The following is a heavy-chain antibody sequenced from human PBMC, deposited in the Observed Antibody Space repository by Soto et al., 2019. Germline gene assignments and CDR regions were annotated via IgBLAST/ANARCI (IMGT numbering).Heavy chain of an antibody. D-gene: IGHD2-21*01. Sequence: QVQLQESGPGLVKPSQTLSLTCTVSSDSISNGAYYWSWIRQHPGKGPEWIGFIRHSGDTFYNPSLKNRVLSSVDTSKTQFSLEVNSVTPADTAVYYCASGELWWYSWGQGNLVTVSS. V-gene: IGHV4-31*03. CDR1: SDSISNGAYY. CDR3: ASGELWWYS. J-gene: IGHJ4*02. CDR2: IRHSGDT.